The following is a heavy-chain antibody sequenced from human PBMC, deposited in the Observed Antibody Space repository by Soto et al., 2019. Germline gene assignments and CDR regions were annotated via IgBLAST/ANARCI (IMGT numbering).Heavy chain of an antibody. V-gene: IGHV5-51*01. CDR1: GYSFTSYW. Sequence: GESLKISCKGSGYSFTSYWIGWVRQMPGKGLEWMGIIYPGDSDTRYSPSFQGQVTISADKSISTAYLQWSSLKASDTAMYYCARLGYSRGYYSYGMDVWGQGITVTVSS. D-gene: IGHD5-18*01. J-gene: IGHJ6*02. CDR2: IYPGDSDT. CDR3: ARLGYSRGYYSYGMDV.